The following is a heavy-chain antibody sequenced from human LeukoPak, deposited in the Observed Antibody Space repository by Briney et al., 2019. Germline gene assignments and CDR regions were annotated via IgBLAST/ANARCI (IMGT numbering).Heavy chain of an antibody. CDR1: GFTFSSYG. J-gene: IGHJ4*02. CDR3: AKDQWSFSYFDY. D-gene: IGHD1-26*01. V-gene: IGHV3-23*01. Sequence: GGSLRLSCAASGFTFSSYGMSWVRQAPGKGLEWVSAISGSGGSTYYADSVKGRFTISRDNSKNTLYLQMNSLRAEDTAVYYCAKDQWSFSYFDYWGQGTLVTVSS. CDR2: ISGSGGST.